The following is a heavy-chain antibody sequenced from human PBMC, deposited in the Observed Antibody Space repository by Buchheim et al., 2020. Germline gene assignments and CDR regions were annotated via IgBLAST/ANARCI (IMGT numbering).Heavy chain of an antibody. CDR1: GGTFSSYA. V-gene: IGHV1-69*01. J-gene: IGHJ6*02. Sequence: QVQLVQSGAEVKKPGSSVKVSCKASGGTFSSYAISWVRQAPGQGLEWMGGIIPIFGTANYAQKFQGRVTITADESTSTAYMELSSLRSEDTAVYYCARGEIVVVPAAIPAGTRNYYGMDVWGQGTT. D-gene: IGHD2-2*01. CDR3: ARGEIVVVPAAIPAGTRNYYGMDV. CDR2: IIPIFGTA.